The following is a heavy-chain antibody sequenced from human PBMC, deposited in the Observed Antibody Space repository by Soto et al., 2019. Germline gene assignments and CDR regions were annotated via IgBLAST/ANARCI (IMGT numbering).Heavy chain of an antibody. CDR2: INHRGTY. D-gene: IGHD6-6*01. CDR3: ARGGGFIARRMVSFDP. CDR1: GGSLTDHY. V-gene: IGHV4-34*01. Sequence: SETLSLTCAVSGGSLTDHYWSWIRQAPGKGLEWIGVINHRGTYNYNPSLKSRVTISVDTSRNQSSLKLRSVTAADTAVYFCARGGGFIARRMVSFDPWGQGNVVTVSS. J-gene: IGHJ5*02.